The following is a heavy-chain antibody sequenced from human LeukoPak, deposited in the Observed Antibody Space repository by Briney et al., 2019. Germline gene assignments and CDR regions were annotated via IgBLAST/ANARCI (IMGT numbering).Heavy chain of an antibody. CDR1: GFTFSSYA. D-gene: IGHD4-17*01. Sequence: GGSLRLSCAASGFTFSSYAMSWVRQAPGKGLEWVSAISGSGGSTYYADSVKGRFTISRDNYKNTLYLQMSSLRAEDTAKYYCAKDPNGDYIGTFDIWGQGTMVIVSS. J-gene: IGHJ3*02. CDR3: AKDPNGDYIGTFDI. CDR2: ISGSGGST. V-gene: IGHV3-23*01.